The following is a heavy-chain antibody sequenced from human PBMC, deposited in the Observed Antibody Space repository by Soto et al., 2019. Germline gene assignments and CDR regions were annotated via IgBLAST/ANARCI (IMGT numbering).Heavy chain of an antibody. Sequence: EVQLLESGGGLIQPGGSLRLSCAASGFTFSSYGMSWVRQAPGKGLEWVSAITGTGGITYYADSVKDRFTISTDNSKNTLYLLMNSLRAEDTAVYYCAKCTDVGCYSPFDPWGQGTQVTVSS. CDR3: AKCTDVGCYSPFDP. CDR1: GFTFSSYG. J-gene: IGHJ5*02. V-gene: IGHV3-23*01. D-gene: IGHD2-15*01. CDR2: ITGTGGIT.